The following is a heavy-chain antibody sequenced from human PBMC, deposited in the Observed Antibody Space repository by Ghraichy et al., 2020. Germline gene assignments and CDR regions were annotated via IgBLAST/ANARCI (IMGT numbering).Heavy chain of an antibody. D-gene: IGHD4-17*01. CDR3: ARPDYGDYVGGFDI. CDR1: GGSFSGYY. J-gene: IGHJ3*02. CDR2: INHSGST. Sequence: SETLSLTCAVYGGSFSGYYWSWIRQPPGKGLEWIGEINHSGSTNYNPSLKSRVTISVDTSKNQFSLKLSSVTAADTAVYYCARPDYGDYVGGFDIWGQGTMVTVSS. V-gene: IGHV4-34*01.